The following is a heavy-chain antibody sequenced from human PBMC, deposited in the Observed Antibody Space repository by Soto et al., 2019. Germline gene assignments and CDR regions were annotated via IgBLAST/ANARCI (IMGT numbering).Heavy chain of an antibody. V-gene: IGHV3-23*01. CDR1: GFTFSNYA. J-gene: IGHJ3*02. D-gene: IGHD3-22*01. CDR2: ISDSGVST. CDR3: AKDGGRDLVISKLLFDI. Sequence: EVRLLESGGGFVQPGGSLRLSCAASGFTFSNYAMSWVRQTPGRVLEWVSTISDSGVSTYYADSVKGRFAISRDNARNTRFLQMNSRRAEDTAVYDCAKDGGRDLVISKLLFDIRGPGTMVTVSS.